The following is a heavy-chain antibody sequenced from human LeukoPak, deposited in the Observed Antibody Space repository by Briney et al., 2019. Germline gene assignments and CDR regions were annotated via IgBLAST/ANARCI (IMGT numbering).Heavy chain of an antibody. CDR1: GYTLTSYD. V-gene: IGHV1-8*03. CDR3: TRGLPRDGLVVIAAAGEY. Sequence: ASVKVSCKASGYTLTSYDINWVRQAAGQGLEWMGWMNTKTGKTGISQKFQGRVTITRDTSISTAYMELSRLTSEGTGVYYCTRGLPRDGLVVIAAAGEYWGQGSLVPVSS. D-gene: IGHD2-2*01. CDR2: MNTKTGKT. J-gene: IGHJ4*02.